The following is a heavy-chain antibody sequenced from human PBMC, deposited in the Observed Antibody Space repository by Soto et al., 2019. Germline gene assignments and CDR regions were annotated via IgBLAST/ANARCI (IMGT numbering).Heavy chain of an antibody. CDR1: GGSIISSSYY. Sequence: SETLSLTCTVSGGSIISSSYYWGLIRQPPGKGLEWIGSIYYSGSTYYNPSLKSRVTISVDTSKNQFSLKLTSVNTADTAIYYCTRGGDPYKTGHWGQGTLVTVS. J-gene: IGHJ4*02. V-gene: IGHV4-39*07. CDR3: TRGGDPYKTGH. D-gene: IGHD2-21*01. CDR2: IYYSGST.